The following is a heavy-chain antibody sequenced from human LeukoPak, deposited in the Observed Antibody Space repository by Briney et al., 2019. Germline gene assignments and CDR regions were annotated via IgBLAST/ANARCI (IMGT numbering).Heavy chain of an antibody. D-gene: IGHD5-24*01. Sequence: GGSLRLSCAASGFTFSSYEMNWVRQAPGKGLERVSYISSSSSTIHYADSVKSRVTISRDNAKNTLYLQKNSLRAEDTAVYYCGRTRDGYNTNWFDPWGQGTLVTVSS. J-gene: IGHJ5*02. CDR1: GFTFSSYE. CDR3: GRTRDGYNTNWFDP. CDR2: ISSSSSTI. V-gene: IGHV3-48*03.